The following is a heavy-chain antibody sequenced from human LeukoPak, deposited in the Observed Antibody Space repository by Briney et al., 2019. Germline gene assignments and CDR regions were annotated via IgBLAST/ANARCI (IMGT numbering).Heavy chain of an antibody. D-gene: IGHD5-18*01. CDR1: GGSISGYY. V-gene: IGHV4-4*07. Sequence: SETLSLTCDVSGGSISGYYWSWIRQPAGKGLEWIGRMYTSGGAMYTPSLRRRLTMSVDTSKNQFSPKLSSVTAADTAVYYCARDALGAAGSYGYFDYWGQGTLVTVSS. CDR2: MYTSGGA. J-gene: IGHJ4*02. CDR3: ARDALGAAGSYGYFDY.